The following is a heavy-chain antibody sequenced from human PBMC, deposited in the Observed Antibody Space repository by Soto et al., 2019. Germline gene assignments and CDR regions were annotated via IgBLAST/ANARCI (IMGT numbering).Heavy chain of an antibody. CDR3: ARGTPNWNYPP. D-gene: IGHD1-7*01. CDR1: GSSLSSYA. V-gene: IGHV3-30*09. Sequence: QVQLVESGGGVVQPGRSLRLSCAASGSSLSSYAMHWVRQAPGKGLEWVAVVSRDGGNKYYADSVKGRFAISRDNSQNTVSLQMNSLGTEDTAVYYCARGTPNWNYPPWGQGTLVTVSS. CDR2: VSRDGGNK. J-gene: IGHJ5*02.